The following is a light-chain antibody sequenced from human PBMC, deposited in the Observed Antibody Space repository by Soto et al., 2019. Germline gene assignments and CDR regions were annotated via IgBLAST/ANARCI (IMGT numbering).Light chain of an antibody. CDR2: TIS. CDR3: LQHNSFPIT. Sequence: DIQMTQSPSSLSASVGDRVTITCRASQGIKNALGWYQQKPGKAPKRLISTISTLQSGVPSRFSGSGSGTEFTLTISSLQPEDFATYYCLQHNSFPITFGQGTRLEMK. V-gene: IGKV1-17*01. CDR1: QGIKNA. J-gene: IGKJ5*01.